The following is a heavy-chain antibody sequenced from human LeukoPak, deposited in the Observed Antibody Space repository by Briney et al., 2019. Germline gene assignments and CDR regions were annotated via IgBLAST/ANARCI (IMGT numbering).Heavy chain of an antibody. CDR2: INPNSGGT. Sequence: ASVKVSCKASGYTFTGYYMHWVRQAPGQGLEWMGWINPNSGGTNYAQKFQGKVTMTRDTSISTAYMELSRLRSDDTAVYYCAREKVVAATLGYWGQGTLVTVSS. CDR3: AREKVVAATLGY. J-gene: IGHJ4*02. D-gene: IGHD2-15*01. V-gene: IGHV1-2*02. CDR1: GYTFTGYY.